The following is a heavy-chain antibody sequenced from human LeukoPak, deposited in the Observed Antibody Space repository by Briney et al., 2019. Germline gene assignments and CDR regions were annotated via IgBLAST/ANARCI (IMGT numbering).Heavy chain of an antibody. J-gene: IGHJ3*02. D-gene: IGHD5-18*01. CDR2: IYYSGST. CDR3: AREADSYGYDDAFDI. CDR1: GGSISSSY. V-gene: IGHV4-59*01. Sequence: PSETLSLTCTVSGGSISSSYWSWIRQPPGKGLEWIGYIYYSGSTNYNPSLKSRVTISVDTSKNQFSLKLSSVTAADTAVYYCAREADSYGYDDAFDIWGQGTMVTVSS.